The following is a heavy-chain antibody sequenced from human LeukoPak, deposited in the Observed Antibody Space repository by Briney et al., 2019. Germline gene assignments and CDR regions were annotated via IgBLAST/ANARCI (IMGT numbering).Heavy chain of an antibody. CDR2: ISGSGGGT. CDR3: AKAGAYCGGDCYSRYFDY. CDR1: GFTFSSYA. D-gene: IGHD2-21*02. V-gene: IGHV3-23*01. Sequence: GGSLRLSCAASGFTFSSYAMSWVRQAPGKGLEWVSAISGSGGGTYYADSVKGRFTISRDNSKNTLYLQMNSLRAEDTAVYYCAKAGAYCGGDCYSRYFDYWGQGTLVTVSS. J-gene: IGHJ4*02.